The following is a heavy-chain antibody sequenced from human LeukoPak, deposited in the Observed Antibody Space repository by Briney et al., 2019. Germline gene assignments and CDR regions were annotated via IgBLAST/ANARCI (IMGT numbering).Heavy chain of an antibody. D-gene: IGHD3-22*01. V-gene: IGHV4-59*08. CDR2: IYYSGST. Sequence: SETLSLTCAVYGGSFSGYYWSWIRQPPGKGLEWIGYIYYSGSTNYNPSLKSRVTISVDTSKNQFSLKLSSVTAADTAVYYCARAFYDSSGYYNYYYGMDVWGQGTTVTVSS. CDR3: ARAFYDSSGYYNYYYGMDV. CDR1: GGSFSGYY. J-gene: IGHJ6*02.